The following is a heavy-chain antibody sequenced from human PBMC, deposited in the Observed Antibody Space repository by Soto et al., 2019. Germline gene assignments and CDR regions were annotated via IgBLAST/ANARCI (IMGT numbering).Heavy chain of an antibody. CDR1: GGSISSSSYY. CDR3: ARTGGGSWERYAFDI. J-gene: IGHJ3*02. V-gene: IGHV4-39*01. Sequence: QLQLQESGPGLVKPSETLSLTCTVSGGSISSSSYYWGWIRQPPGKGLEWIGSIYYSGSTYYNPSLKSRVTISVDTSKNQFSLKLSSVTAADTAVYYCARTGGGSWERYAFDIWGQGTMVTVSS. D-gene: IGHD2-15*01. CDR2: IYYSGST.